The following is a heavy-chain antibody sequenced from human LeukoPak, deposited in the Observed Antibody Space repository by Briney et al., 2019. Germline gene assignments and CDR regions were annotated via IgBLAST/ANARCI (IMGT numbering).Heavy chain of an antibody. Sequence: GALELSFAAPGFPFSSYWMRLGRPATGKGVEWVANIKQDGSEKYYVDSVKGRFTISRDNAKNSLYLQMNSLRAEDTAVYYCARALIVVNWGQGTLVTVSS. D-gene: IGHD3-22*01. CDR2: IKQDGSEK. CDR3: ARALIVVN. V-gene: IGHV3-7*01. CDR1: GFPFSSYW. J-gene: IGHJ4*02.